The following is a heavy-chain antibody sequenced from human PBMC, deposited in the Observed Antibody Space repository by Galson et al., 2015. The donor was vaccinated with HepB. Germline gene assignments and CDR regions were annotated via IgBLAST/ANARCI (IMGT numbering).Heavy chain of an antibody. CDR2: IRDDGNNK. J-gene: IGHJ4*02. CDR3: ANSPGQQLGSFDY. D-gene: IGHD6-13*01. Sequence: SLRLSCAASGFTFSSYGMHWVRQAPGKGLEWVAFIRDDGNNKYYADSVKGRFTISRDNSKNTLYLQMNSLRAEDTAVYYCANSPGQQLGSFDYWGQGTLVTVSS. CDR1: GFTFSSYG. V-gene: IGHV3-30*02.